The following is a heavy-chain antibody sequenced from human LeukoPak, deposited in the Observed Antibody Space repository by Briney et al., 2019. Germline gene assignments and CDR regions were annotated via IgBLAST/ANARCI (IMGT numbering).Heavy chain of an antibody. CDR3: ARVTNFWSGYYSYYFDY. Sequence: SETLSLTCTVSGGSLSTWYWSWIRQPPGKSLEWIGYLCGSGNTNYNPSLKSRVTISIDTSKNQFFLNLRSVTAADTAVYYCARVTNFWSGYYSYYFDYWGQGTLVTVSS. V-gene: IGHV4-59*01. CDR1: GGSLSTWY. D-gene: IGHD3-3*01. J-gene: IGHJ4*02. CDR2: LCGSGNT.